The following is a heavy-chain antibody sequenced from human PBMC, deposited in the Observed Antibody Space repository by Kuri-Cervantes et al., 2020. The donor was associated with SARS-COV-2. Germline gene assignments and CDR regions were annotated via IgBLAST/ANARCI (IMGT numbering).Heavy chain of an antibody. CDR3: ARDLSQYGDPGFDF. D-gene: IGHD4-17*01. CDR1: GFTFSSYA. V-gene: IGHV3-64*04. CDR2: ISSNGGST. J-gene: IGHJ4*02. Sequence: GESLKISCSASGFTFSSYAMHWVRQAPGKGLEYVSAISSNGGSTYYADSVKGRFTISRDNAKNLLYLQMNSLRAEDTALYYCARDLSQYGDPGFDFWGQGTLVTVSS.